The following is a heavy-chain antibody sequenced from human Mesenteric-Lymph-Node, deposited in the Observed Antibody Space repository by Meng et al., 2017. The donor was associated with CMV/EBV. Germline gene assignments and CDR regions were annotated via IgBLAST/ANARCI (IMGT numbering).Heavy chain of an antibody. CDR3: TRLGYCSGGSCYGVY. J-gene: IGHJ4*02. V-gene: IGHV3-73*01. Sequence: GESLKISCAASGFTFSGSAIHWVRQASGKGLEWVGRIRSKANSYATAYAASVKGRFTISRDDSKNTAYLQMNSLKTEDTAVYYCTRLGYCSGGSCYGVYWGQGTLVTVSS. CDR1: GFTFSGSA. CDR2: IRSKANSYAT. D-gene: IGHD2-15*01.